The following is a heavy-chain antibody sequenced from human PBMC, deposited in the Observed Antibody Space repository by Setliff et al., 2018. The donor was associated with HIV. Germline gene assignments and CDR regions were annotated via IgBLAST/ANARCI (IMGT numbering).Heavy chain of an antibody. V-gene: IGHV4-4*02. CDR1: GGSISSSNW. CDR2: IYHSEYT. D-gene: IGHD3-22*01. Sequence: PSETLSLTCAVSGGSISSSNWWSWVRQPPGKGLEWIGEIYHSEYTNYNASLKSRVSMSVDKSKNQFSLNLTSVTAADTAVYYCASRVYYYDSNNFLREEGFDPWGQGTLVTVSS. CDR3: ASRVYYYDSNNFLREEGFDP. J-gene: IGHJ5*02.